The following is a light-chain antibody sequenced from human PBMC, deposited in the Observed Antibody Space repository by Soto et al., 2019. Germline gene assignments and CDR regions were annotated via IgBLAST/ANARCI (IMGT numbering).Light chain of an antibody. CDR2: DAS. CDR1: QRISSW. J-gene: IGKJ1*01. Sequence: DIQMTHSPSTLSASVLDIVTITCVASQRISSWLAWYQQRPGKAPKLLIYDASSLQSGVPSRFSGSGSGTEFTLTISSLQPDDFATYYSQQYTSYSWTFGQGTKVDIK. V-gene: IGKV1-5*01. CDR3: QQYTSYSWT.